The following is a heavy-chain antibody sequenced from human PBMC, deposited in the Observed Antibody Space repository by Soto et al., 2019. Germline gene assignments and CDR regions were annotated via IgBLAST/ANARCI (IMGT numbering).Heavy chain of an antibody. CDR3: ARDFTKSSSWPYYFDY. CDR2: IVAYIGST. Sequence: QVQLVQSGAEVKKPGASVKVSCKASGYTFITYGISWVRQAPVQVLECMGWIVAYIGSTKFAQNLQSRVHMTTDTSKTTAYMELRSLTSDDTAVYYCARDFTKSSSWPYYFDYWDQGTLVTVSS. CDR1: GYTFITYG. D-gene: IGHD6-13*01. J-gene: IGHJ4*02. V-gene: IGHV1-18*01.